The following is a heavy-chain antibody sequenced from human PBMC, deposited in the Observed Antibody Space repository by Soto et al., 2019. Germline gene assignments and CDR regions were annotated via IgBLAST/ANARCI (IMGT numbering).Heavy chain of an antibody. CDR2: IYYSGST. V-gene: IGHV4-59*08. J-gene: IGHJ6*03. CDR3: AGSSSVYYYYYMDV. D-gene: IGHD6-6*01. Sequence: PSETLSLTCTVSGGSISGYYWSWIRQPPGKGLEWIGYIYYSGSTNYNPSLKSRVTISVDTSKNQFSLKLSSVTAADTAVYYCAGSSSVYYYYYMDVWGKGTTVTVSS. CDR1: GGSISGYY.